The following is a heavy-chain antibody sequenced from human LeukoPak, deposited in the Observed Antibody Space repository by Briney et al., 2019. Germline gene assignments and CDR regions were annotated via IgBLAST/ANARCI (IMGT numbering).Heavy chain of an antibody. J-gene: IGHJ6*02. D-gene: IGHD3-10*01. CDR2: ISGIGGST. Sequence: HSGGSLRLSCAASGFTFSSYAMSWVRQAPGKGLEWVSAISGIGGSTYYADSVKGRFTISRDNSKNTLYLQMNSLRAEDTAVYYCAKDASGSYFNGMDVWGQGTTVTVSS. CDR1: GFTFSSYA. CDR3: AKDASGSYFNGMDV. V-gene: IGHV3-23*01.